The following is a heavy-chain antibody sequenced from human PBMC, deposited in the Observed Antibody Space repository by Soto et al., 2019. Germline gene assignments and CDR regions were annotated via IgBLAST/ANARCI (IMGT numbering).Heavy chain of an antibody. Sequence: QVQLVQSGAEVKKPGASVKVSCKASGYTFTSYAMHWVRQAPGQRLEWMGWINAGNGNTKYSQKFQGRVTITRDTAASTAYMELSSLRSEDTAVYYCAHRYCSGGSCYEDYYDGMDVWGQGTTVTVSS. J-gene: IGHJ6*02. CDR3: AHRYCSGGSCYEDYYDGMDV. CDR1: GYTFTSYA. CDR2: INAGNGNT. V-gene: IGHV1-3*01. D-gene: IGHD2-15*01.